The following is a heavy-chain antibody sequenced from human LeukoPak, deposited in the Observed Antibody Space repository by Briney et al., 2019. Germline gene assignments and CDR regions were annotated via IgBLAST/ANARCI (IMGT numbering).Heavy chain of an antibody. J-gene: IGHJ4*02. D-gene: IGHD4-11*01. V-gene: IGHV4-39*01. Sequence: PSETLSLTCIVSGGPIRGTSYYWGWIRQSPGKGLEWIGSVSYSGSPYYNPSFKSRVAISIDTSKNLFSLELTSVTAADTAVYYCARPLTGYSNTFVYWGQGTMVTVSS. CDR3: ARPLTGYSNTFVY. CDR1: GGPIRGTSYY. CDR2: VSYSGSP.